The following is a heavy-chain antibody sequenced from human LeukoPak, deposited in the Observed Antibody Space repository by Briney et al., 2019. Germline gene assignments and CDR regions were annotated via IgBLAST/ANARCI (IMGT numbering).Heavy chain of an antibody. CDR3: AKDAGYDSSGHYQY. Sequence: GGSLRLSCAASGFTFSSYAMSWVRQAPGKGLEWVSAISGSGGGTYYADSVKGRFTISRDNSKNTLYLQVNSLRAEDMAVYYCAKDAGYDSSGHYQYWCQGTQVTVSS. CDR1: GFTFSSYA. D-gene: IGHD3-22*01. CDR2: ISGSGGGT. V-gene: IGHV3-23*01. J-gene: IGHJ4*02.